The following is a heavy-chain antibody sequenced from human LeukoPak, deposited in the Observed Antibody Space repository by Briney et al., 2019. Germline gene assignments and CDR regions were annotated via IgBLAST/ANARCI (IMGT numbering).Heavy chain of an antibody. V-gene: IGHV3-48*03. J-gene: IGHJ4*02. Sequence: GGSLRLSCAASGFTFSSYEMTWVRQAPGKGLEWVSYISSSSTIYYADSVKGRFTISRDNAKNSLYLQMNSLRAEDTAVYYCARLDILTGYYPDYWGQGTLVTVSS. CDR3: ARLDILTGYYPDY. D-gene: IGHD3-9*01. CDR1: GFTFSSYE. CDR2: ISSSSTI.